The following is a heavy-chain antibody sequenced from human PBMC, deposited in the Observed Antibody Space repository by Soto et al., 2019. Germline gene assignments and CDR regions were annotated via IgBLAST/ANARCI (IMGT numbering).Heavy chain of an antibody. CDR3: AKGGGYSGYDPSDYFDY. CDR1: GFNFRSYA. CDR2: ISGSGGGT. V-gene: IGHV3-23*01. D-gene: IGHD5-12*01. Sequence: PGGSLRLSCAGSGFNFRSYAMSWVRLAPGKGLEWVSTISGSGGGTYYADSVKGRFTISRDNSKNTLYLQMTSLRGEDTAVYYCAKGGGYSGYDPSDYFDYWGHGTVVTVSS. J-gene: IGHJ4*01.